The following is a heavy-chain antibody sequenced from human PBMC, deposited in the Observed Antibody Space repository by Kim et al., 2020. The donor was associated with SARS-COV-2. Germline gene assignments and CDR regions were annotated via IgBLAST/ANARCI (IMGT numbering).Heavy chain of an antibody. D-gene: IGHD5-18*01. CDR3: ARGVTGSEVTAFDY. CDR2: IYDNGRT. CDR1: GFSVSANY. J-gene: IGHJ4*02. Sequence: GGSLRLSCAASGFSVSANYMSWVRQAPGKGLEWVSVIYDNGRTYYADSVKGRFTISRDISKNTLSLQMNSLRAADTAVYYCARGVTGSEVTAFDYCGQGT. V-gene: IGHV3-53*01.